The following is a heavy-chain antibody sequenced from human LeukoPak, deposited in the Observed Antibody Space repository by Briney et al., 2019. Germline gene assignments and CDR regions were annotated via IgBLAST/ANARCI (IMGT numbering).Heavy chain of an antibody. V-gene: IGHV1-18*01. Sequence: ASVKVSCKASGYTFTSYGISWVRQAPGQGLEWMGWISAYNGNTNYAQKLQGRVTMTRDTSTSTVYMELSSLRSEDTAVYYCARDNSGRSGGNDYWGQGTLVTVSS. CDR2: ISAYNGNT. D-gene: IGHD3-16*01. CDR1: GYTFTSYG. CDR3: ARDNSGRSGGNDY. J-gene: IGHJ4*02.